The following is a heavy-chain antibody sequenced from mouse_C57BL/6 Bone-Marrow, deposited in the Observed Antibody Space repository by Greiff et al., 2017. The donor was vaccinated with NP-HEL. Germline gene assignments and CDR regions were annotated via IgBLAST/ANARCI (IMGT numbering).Heavy chain of an antibody. CDR3: ARGPYMDY. Sequence: EVKLVESGPGLAKPSQTLSLTCSVTGYSITSDYWNWIRKFPGNNLEYMGYISSSGSTYYNPPLNSRISITRDTSKNQKYLQLNSVATEDTATYYSARGPYMDYWGQGTSVTVSS. V-gene: IGHV3-8*01. CDR1: GYSITSDY. J-gene: IGHJ4*01. CDR2: ISSSGST.